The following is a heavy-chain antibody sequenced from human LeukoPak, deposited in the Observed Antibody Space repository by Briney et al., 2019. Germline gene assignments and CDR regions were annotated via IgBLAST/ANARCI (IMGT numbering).Heavy chain of an antibody. CDR3: AKDVVIFPTYGPFYFDY. D-gene: IGHD2-15*01. CDR2: ISGLGDNT. Sequence: GGSLRLSCAASGFTFTTYAMSWVRQAPGKGLEWVSGISGLGDNTYYVDSVKGRFTISRDNSKSTLYLQMNSLRADDTAVYYCAKDVVIFPTYGPFYFDYWGQGILVTVSS. V-gene: IGHV3-23*01. CDR1: GFTFTTYA. J-gene: IGHJ4*02.